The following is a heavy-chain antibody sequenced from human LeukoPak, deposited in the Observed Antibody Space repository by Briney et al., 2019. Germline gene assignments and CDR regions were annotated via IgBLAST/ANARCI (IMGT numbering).Heavy chain of an antibody. Sequence: GGSLRLFCAASGFTFSSYTMNWVRQAPGKGLEWASSISPSGIYTWHADSVKGRFTISRDNAKNSVHLQMTSLRADDTAVYYCGRDFLGESGAGGPWGQGVLVTVSS. CDR3: GRDFLGESGAGGP. CDR2: ISPSGIYT. J-gene: IGHJ5*02. D-gene: IGHD3-10*01. V-gene: IGHV3-21*01. CDR1: GFTFSSYT.